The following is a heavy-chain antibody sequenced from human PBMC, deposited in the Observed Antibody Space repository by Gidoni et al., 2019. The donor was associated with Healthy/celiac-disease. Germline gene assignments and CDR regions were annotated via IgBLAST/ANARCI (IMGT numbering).Heavy chain of an antibody. D-gene: IGHD3-16*01. CDR1: GFPFLSYA. CDR3: ARGRGRKNLGTPFDY. Sequence: QVQLFESGGGVVQPGRSLRLSCAASGFPFLSYAMHWVRQAPVKGLEWGAVIAYDGSNKYYADSVKGRFTISRDNSKNTLYLQMNSLRAEDTAVYYCARGRGRKNLGTPFDYWGQGTLVTVSS. J-gene: IGHJ4*02. CDR2: IAYDGSNK. V-gene: IGHV3-30-3*01.